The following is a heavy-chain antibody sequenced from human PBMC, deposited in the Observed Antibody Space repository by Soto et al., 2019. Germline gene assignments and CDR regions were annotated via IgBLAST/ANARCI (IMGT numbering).Heavy chain of an antibody. V-gene: IGHV3-23*01. CDR2: ISGGGVST. D-gene: IGHD1-26*01. J-gene: IGHJ4*02. CDR3: AIGGATTRGDEFVY. Sequence: GGSLRLSCVVSGFTFSSFAMSWFRQSPGKRLEWLSHISGGGVSTYYADSVKGRFTISRDNSKNTLYLQMNSLRAEDTAIYYSAIGGATTRGDEFVYWCQGXLVTVFS. CDR1: GFTFSSFA.